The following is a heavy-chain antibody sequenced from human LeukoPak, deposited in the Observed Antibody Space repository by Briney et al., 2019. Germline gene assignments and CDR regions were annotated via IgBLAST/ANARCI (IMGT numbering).Heavy chain of an antibody. CDR1: GGSISTYY. V-gene: IGHV4-59*01. CDR2: IRYSGRT. D-gene: IGHD6-19*01. CDR3: ARVRSGWANDALDI. J-gene: IGHJ3*02. Sequence: PSETLSLTCTVSGGSISTYYWSWIRQPPGKGLEWIGNIRYSGRTNSNPSLKSRVTISVDMSKNQFSLKLSSVTAADTAVYYCARVRSGWANDALDIWGQGTMVTVSS.